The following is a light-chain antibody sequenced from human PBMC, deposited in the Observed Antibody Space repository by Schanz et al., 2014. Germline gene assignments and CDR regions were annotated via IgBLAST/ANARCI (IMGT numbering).Light chain of an antibody. CDR1: SSDIGNYDY. CDR2: DVS. V-gene: IGLV2-14*03. CDR3: SSYAGSNNYVV. J-gene: IGLJ2*01. Sequence: QSALTQPASVSGSPGQSITISCTGTSSDIGNYDYVSWYRQHPGKAPKLMIYDVSDRPSGVSNRFSGSKSGNTASLTVSGLQAEDEADYYCSSYAGSNNYVVFGGGTKLTVL.